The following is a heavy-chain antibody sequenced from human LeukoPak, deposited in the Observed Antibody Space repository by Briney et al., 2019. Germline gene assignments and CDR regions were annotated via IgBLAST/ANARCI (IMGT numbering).Heavy chain of an antibody. CDR1: GVSISSYY. J-gene: IGHJ4*02. CDR3: ARQVDYYGSGSYLDY. V-gene: IGHV4-59*08. Sequence: PSETLSLTCTVSGVSISSYYWSWIRQPPGKGLEWIGYIYYSGSTNYNPSLKSRVTISVDTSKNQFSLKLSSVTAADTAVYYCARQVDYYGSGSYLDYWGQGTLVTVSS. D-gene: IGHD3-10*01. CDR2: IYYSGST.